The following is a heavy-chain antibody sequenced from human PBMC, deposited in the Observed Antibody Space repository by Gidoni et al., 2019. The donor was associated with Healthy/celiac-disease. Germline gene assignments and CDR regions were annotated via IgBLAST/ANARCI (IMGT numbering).Heavy chain of an antibody. CDR2: IYYSGST. CDR1: GGSTRSGGYY. CDR3: ARVHWLLKLPFDY. Sequence: QVQLQESGPGLVKPSQTLSPTRPVSGGSTRSGGYYWSWIRQHPGKGLEWIGYIYYSGSTYYNPSLKSRVTISVDTSKNQFSLKLSSVTAADTAVYYCARVHWLLKLPFDYWGQGTLVTVSS. D-gene: IGHD1-26*01. J-gene: IGHJ4*02. V-gene: IGHV4-31*03.